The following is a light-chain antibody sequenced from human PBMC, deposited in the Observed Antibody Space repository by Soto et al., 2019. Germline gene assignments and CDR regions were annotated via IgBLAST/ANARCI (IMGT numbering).Light chain of an antibody. J-gene: IGKJ2*01. Sequence: EIVRTQSPATLSVSPGERATLSCRASQSVSSNLAWYQQKPGQAPRLLIYGASTRATGIPARFSGSGFGREFTLTISSLQSADFAVYYCQQYNNWPPYTFGQGTKLEIK. CDR1: QSVSSN. V-gene: IGKV3-15*01. CDR3: QQYNNWPPYT. CDR2: GAS.